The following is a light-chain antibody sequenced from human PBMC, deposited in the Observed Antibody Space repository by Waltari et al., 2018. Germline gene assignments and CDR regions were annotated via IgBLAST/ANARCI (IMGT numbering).Light chain of an antibody. V-gene: IGLV1-44*01. CDR3: ATWDDSLNGQL. Sequence: QSVLTQPPSASGTPGQRVTISCSGSRSNLGSNPVNWYQQLPGAAPKLLLYSNDQRPSGVPDRFSGAESGTSASLGISGLQSEDEADYYCATWDDSLNGQLFGGGTKLTVL. J-gene: IGLJ2*01. CDR2: SND. CDR1: RSNLGSNP.